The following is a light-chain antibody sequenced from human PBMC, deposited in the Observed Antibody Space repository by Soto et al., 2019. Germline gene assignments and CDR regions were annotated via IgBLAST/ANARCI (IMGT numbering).Light chain of an antibody. V-gene: IGLV2-11*01. CDR3: CSYAGSYTQV. CDR1: SSDVGTYTY. Sequence: QSVLTQPRSVSGSPGQSVTISCTGTSSDVGTYTYVSWYQQHPGKAPKLIIYDVIKRPSGVPDRFSGSKSGNTASLTISGLQAEDEADYYRCSYAGSYTQVFGTGTKGTVL. J-gene: IGLJ1*01. CDR2: DVI.